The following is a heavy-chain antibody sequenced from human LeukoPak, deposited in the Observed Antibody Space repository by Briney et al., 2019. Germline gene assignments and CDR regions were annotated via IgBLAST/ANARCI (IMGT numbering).Heavy chain of an antibody. Sequence: PGGSLRLSCAASGFTFSSYGMHWVRQAPGKGLEWVAIIWFDGSNKNYADSVKGRFTISRDNSKNTVYLQMNSLRAEDTAVYYCGYSSGWYVDYWGQGTLVTVSS. CDR1: GFTFSSYG. D-gene: IGHD6-19*01. V-gene: IGHV3-33*01. CDR2: IWFDGSNK. CDR3: GYSSGWYVDY. J-gene: IGHJ4*02.